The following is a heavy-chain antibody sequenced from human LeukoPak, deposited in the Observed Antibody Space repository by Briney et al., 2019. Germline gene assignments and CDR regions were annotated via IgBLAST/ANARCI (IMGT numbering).Heavy chain of an antibody. V-gene: IGHV1-2*02. D-gene: IGHD4-17*01. J-gene: IGHJ5*02. CDR1: GYTFTGYY. Sequence: ASVKVSCKASGYTFTGYYMHWVRQAPGQGLEWMGWINPNSGGTNYAQKFQGRVTMTRDTSISTAYMELSRLRFDDTAVYYCARDYGDYPDNWFDPWGQGTLVTVSS. CDR2: INPNSGGT. CDR3: ARDYGDYPDNWFDP.